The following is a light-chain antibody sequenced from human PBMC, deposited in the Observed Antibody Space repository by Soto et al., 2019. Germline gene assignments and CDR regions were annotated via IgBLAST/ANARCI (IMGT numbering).Light chain of an antibody. CDR2: ENN. J-gene: IGLJ1*01. CDR3: GTWDSSLRGYV. Sequence: QSVLTQPPSVSAAPGQKVTIASSGSSSNLGNNFVSWYQHLPGTAPKLLIYENNKRPSGIPDRFSGSKSGTSASLGITGLQTGDEADYYCGTWDSSLRGYVFATGTKVTVL. CDR1: SSNLGNNF. V-gene: IGLV1-51*02.